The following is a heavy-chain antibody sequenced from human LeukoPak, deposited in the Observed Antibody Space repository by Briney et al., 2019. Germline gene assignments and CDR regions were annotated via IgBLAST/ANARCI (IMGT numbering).Heavy chain of an antibody. V-gene: IGHV3-66*01. J-gene: IGHJ6*02. CDR2: IYSGGSI. CDR3: AREPPMGRYYYGMDV. CDR1: GFSVSSYY. Sequence: GGSLRLSCAASGFSVSSYYMHWVRQAPGKGLEWVSVIYSGGSIYYADSVKGRFIISRDNPKNTLDLQLNSLRAEDTAVYYCAREPPMGRYYYGMDVWGQGTTVTVSS. D-gene: IGHD3-10*01.